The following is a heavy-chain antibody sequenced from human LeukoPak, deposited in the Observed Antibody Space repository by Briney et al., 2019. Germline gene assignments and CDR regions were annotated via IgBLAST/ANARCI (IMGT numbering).Heavy chain of an antibody. CDR3: ARRKNLYDILTGYYKGPFDY. V-gene: IGHV4-39*01. D-gene: IGHD3-9*01. CDR2: IYYSGST. Sequence: SETLSLTCTVSGGSISSSSYYWGWIRQPPGKGLEWIGSIYYSGSTYYNPSLKSRVTISVDTSKNQFSLKLSSVTAADTAVYYCARRKNLYDILTGYYKGPFDYWGQGTLVTVSS. J-gene: IGHJ4*02. CDR1: GGSISSSSYY.